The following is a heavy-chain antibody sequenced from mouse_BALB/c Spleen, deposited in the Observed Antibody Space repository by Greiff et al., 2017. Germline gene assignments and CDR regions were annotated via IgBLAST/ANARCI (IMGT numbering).Heavy chain of an antibody. J-gene: IGHJ2*01. V-gene: IGHV5-17*02. CDR1: GFTFSSFG. CDR3: ARSGSPDYFDY. D-gene: IGHD1-1*01. CDR2: ISSGSSTI. Sequence: EVMLVESGGGLVQPGGSRKLSCAASGFTFSSFGMHWVRQAPEKGLEWVAYISSGSSTIYYADTVKGRFTISRDNPKNTLFLQMTSLRSEDTAMYYCARSGSPDYFDYWGQGTTLTVSS.